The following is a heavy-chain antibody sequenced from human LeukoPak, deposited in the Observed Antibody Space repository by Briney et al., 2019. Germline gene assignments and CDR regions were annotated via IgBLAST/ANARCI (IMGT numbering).Heavy chain of an antibody. CDR2: ISSSSYI. CDR1: GFTFSSYS. V-gene: IGHV3-21*01. J-gene: IGHJ3*02. Sequence: GGSLRLSCAASGFTFSSYSMNWVRQAPGKGLEWVSSISSSSYIYYADSVKGRFTISRDNAKNSLYLQMNSLRAEDTAVYYCARGSSSLDAFDIWGQGTMVTVSS. CDR3: ARGSSSLDAFDI. D-gene: IGHD6-13*01.